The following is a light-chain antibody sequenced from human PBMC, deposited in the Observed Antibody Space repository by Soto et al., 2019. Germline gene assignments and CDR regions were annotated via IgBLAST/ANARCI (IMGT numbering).Light chain of an antibody. CDR3: QQYYTSPLT. CDR2: WAS. V-gene: IGKV4-1*01. Sequence: DIVMTQSPASLAVSLGERATINCKSSQSVLHSSNNRNYLAWYQQKPGQPPKPLIYWASTRESGVPDRFSGSGSGTDFTLTISSLXAEXXXXYSRQQYYTSPLTFGGGTNVEIK. CDR1: QSVLHSSNNRNY. J-gene: IGKJ4*01.